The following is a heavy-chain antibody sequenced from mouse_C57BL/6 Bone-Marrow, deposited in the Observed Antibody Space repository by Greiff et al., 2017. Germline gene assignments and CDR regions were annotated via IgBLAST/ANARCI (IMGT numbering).Heavy chain of an antibody. CDR2: IYPRDGST. CDR3: ARGDGYYVWYFDV. D-gene: IGHD2-3*01. Sequence: VKLQQSGPELVKPGASVKLSCKASGYTFTSYDINWVKQRPGQGLEWIGWIYPRDGSTKYNEKFKGKATLTVDTSSSTAYMELHSLTSEDSAVYFCARGDGYYVWYFDVWGTGTTVTVSS. J-gene: IGHJ1*03. CDR1: GYTFTSYD. V-gene: IGHV1-85*01.